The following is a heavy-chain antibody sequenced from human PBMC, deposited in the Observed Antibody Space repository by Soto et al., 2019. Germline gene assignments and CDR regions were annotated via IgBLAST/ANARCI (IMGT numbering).Heavy chain of an antibody. CDR2: INPGGGT. D-gene: IGHD2-2*01. J-gene: IGHJ4*02. V-gene: IGHV1-46*01. CDR3: ARAVCSGASCYVVVH. CDR1: GYTFTSYY. Sequence: ASVKVSCKASGYTFTSYYVHWVRQAPGQGLEWMGIINPGGGTSYAQKFQGRVTMTRDTSTSTVYMELSSLRSEDTAVYYCARAVCSGASCYVVVHWGQGTLVNVS.